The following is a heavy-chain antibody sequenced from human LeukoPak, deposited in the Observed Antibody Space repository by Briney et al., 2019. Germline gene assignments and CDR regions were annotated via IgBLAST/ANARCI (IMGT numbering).Heavy chain of an antibody. CDR2: ISGSGGAT. Sequence: PGGSLRLSCIGSGFRFSSYAMSWVRQAPGKGLEWVSGISGSGGATYYIDPAKGRFSISRDNSKSTLYLQMTSLRAEDTAVYYCAKDYGDFGSSYFSAFDVWGPGTIVSVSS. CDR1: GFRFSSYA. J-gene: IGHJ3*01. V-gene: IGHV3-23*01. D-gene: IGHD3-3*01. CDR3: AKDYGDFGSSYFSAFDV.